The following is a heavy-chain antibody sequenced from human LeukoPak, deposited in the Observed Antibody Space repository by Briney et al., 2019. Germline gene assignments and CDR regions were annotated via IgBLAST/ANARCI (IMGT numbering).Heavy chain of an antibody. D-gene: IGHD2-21*01. Sequence: GGSLRLSCAASVYSLSTNYMHWVRQAPGKGLEWVSILYSGSDTYYSDSVKGRFTISRDDSRNTLFLHMSSLKAEDTAIYYCARVGDHFHWFLDLWGRGTLVGVSS. CDR3: ARVGDHFHWFLDL. J-gene: IGHJ2*01. CDR1: VYSLSTNY. CDR2: LYSGSDT. V-gene: IGHV3-53*01.